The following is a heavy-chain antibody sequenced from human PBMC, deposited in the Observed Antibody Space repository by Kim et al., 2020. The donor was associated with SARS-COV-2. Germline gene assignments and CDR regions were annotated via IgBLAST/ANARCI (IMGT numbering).Heavy chain of an antibody. D-gene: IGHD5-12*01. Sequence: SETLSLTCTVSGGSISSYYWSWIRQPPGKGLEWIGYIYYSGSTNYNPSLKSRVTISVDTSKNQFSLKLSSVTAADTAVYYCARSLVEPVATITGCHDYY. CDR3: ARSLVEPVATITGCHDYY. CDR1: GGSISSYY. V-gene: IGHV4-59*01. J-gene: IGHJ6*01. CDR2: IYYSGST.